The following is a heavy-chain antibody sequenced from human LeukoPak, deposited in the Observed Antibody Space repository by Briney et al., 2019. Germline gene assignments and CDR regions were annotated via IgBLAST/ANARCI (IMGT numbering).Heavy chain of an antibody. Sequence: SETLSLTCTVSGGSISSYYWSWIRQPPGKGLEWIGYIYYSGSTNYNPSLKSRVTISVDTSKNQFSLKLSSVTAADTAVYYCARPLKARYYGSGSYSYWGQGTLVTVSS. CDR2: IYYSGST. CDR3: ARPLKARYYGSGSYSY. V-gene: IGHV4-59*12. D-gene: IGHD3-10*01. J-gene: IGHJ4*02. CDR1: GGSISSYY.